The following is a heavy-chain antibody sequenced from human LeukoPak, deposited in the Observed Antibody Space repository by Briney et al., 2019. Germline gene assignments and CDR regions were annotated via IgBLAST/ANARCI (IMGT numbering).Heavy chain of an antibody. Sequence: GASVKVSCKASGGTFSSYAISWVRQAPGQGLEWMGWISTYNGNTNYAQNLQGRVTMTTDTSTSTAYMELRSLRSDDTAMYYCARDAREVLFWFGEFFPWGQGTLVTVSS. J-gene: IGHJ5*02. CDR3: ARDAREVLFWFGEFFP. D-gene: IGHD3-10*01. CDR2: ISTYNGNT. V-gene: IGHV1-18*01. CDR1: GGTFSSYA.